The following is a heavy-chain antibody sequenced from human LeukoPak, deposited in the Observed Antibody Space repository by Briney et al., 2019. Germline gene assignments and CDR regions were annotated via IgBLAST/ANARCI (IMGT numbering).Heavy chain of an antibody. CDR1: GGTFSSYA. D-gene: IGHD3-22*01. CDR3: ARAGYYDSSGYYYGGYFDY. CDR2: IIPIFGTA. J-gene: IGHJ4*02. Sequence: ASVKVSCKASGGTFSSYAISWVRQAPGQGLEWMGGIIPIFGTANYAQKFQGRVTITADVSTSTAYMELSSLRSEDTAVYYCARAGYYDSSGYYYGGYFDYWGQGTLVTVSS. V-gene: IGHV1-69*13.